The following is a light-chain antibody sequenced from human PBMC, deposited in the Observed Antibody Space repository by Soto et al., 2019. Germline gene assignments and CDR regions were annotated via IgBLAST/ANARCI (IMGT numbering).Light chain of an antibody. V-gene: IGKV3-11*01. J-gene: IGKJ5*01. CDR3: QRRSNWLRPIT. Sequence: EIVLTQSPATLSLSPGERATLSCRASQSVSSYLAWYQQKPGQAPRLLIYDASNRATGIPARFSGSGSGTDFTLTISSLEPEDFAVYYCQRRSNWLRPITFGQGTRLEIK. CDR2: DAS. CDR1: QSVSSY.